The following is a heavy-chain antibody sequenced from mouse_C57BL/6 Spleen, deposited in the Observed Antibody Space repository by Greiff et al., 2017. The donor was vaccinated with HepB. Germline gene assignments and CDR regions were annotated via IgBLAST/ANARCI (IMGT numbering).Heavy chain of an antibody. J-gene: IGHJ4*01. D-gene: IGHD1-1*01. CDR2: INPGSGGT. Sequence: VKLQESGAELVRPGTSVKVSCKASGYAFTNYLIEWVKQRPGQGLEWIGVINPGSGGTNYNEKFKGKATLTADKSSSTAYMQLSSLTSEDSAVYFCARDGSSLYYAMDYWGQGTSVTVSS. CDR1: GYAFTNYL. CDR3: ARDGSSLYYAMDY. V-gene: IGHV1-54*01.